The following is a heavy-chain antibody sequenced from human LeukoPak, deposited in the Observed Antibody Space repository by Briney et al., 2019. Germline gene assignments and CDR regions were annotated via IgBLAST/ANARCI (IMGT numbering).Heavy chain of an antibody. CDR1: GFTFDDYA. CDR3: ARDGLRRPPTPYCGGDCPLDY. CDR2: TNWDGGRT. D-gene: IGHD2-21*02. V-gene: IGHV3-20*04. J-gene: IGHJ4*02. Sequence: PGGSLRLSCAASGFTFDDYAMSWVRLTPGKGLEWVSGTNWDGGRTGYADSVKGRFTISRDNAKNSLYLQMNSLRVEDTAMYYCARDGLRRPPTPYCGGDCPLDYWGQGTLVSVSS.